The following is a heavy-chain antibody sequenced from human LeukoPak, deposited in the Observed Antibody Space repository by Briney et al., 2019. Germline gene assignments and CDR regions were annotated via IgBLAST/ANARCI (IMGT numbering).Heavy chain of an antibody. D-gene: IGHD3-10*01. J-gene: IGHJ4*02. CDR2: INAGNGNT. V-gene: IGHV1-3*01. Sequence: GASVKVSCKASGYTFTSYAMHWVRQAPGQRLEWMGWINAGNGNTKYSQKFQGRVTMTEDTSTDTAYMELSSLRSEDTAVYYCATVHPMVRGVHSVYFDYWGQGTLVTVSS. CDR3: ATVHPMVRGVHSVYFDY. CDR1: GYTFTSYA.